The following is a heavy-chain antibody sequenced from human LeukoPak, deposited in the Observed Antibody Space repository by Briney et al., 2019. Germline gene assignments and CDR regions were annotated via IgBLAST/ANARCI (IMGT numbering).Heavy chain of an antibody. D-gene: IGHD3-22*01. CDR1: GFTFSSYA. Sequence: GGSLRLSCAASGFTFSSYAMSWVRQAPGKGLEWVSGISGSGDNTYYADSVKGRFTISRDNSKNTLYVQVNSLGTEDTAAYYCAKGSYYDSSGSFYFDYWGQGILDTVSS. V-gene: IGHV3-23*01. CDR2: ISGSGDNT. J-gene: IGHJ4*02. CDR3: AKGSYYDSSGSFYFDY.